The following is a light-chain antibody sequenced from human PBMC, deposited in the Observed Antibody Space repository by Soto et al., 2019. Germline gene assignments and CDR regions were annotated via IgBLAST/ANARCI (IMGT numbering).Light chain of an antibody. Sequence: VVMPQSPLSLPVTLGEPASVSCRSSQSLVDNDGYSYLSWFQQRPGQSPRRLIYKISNRDSGVPDRFSGSGSDTDFTLKISRVEPEDVAVYYCMQGTHWPYTFGQGTQLEIK. CDR3: MQGTHWPYT. CDR2: KIS. J-gene: IGKJ2*01. CDR1: QSLVDNDGYSY. V-gene: IGKV2-30*01.